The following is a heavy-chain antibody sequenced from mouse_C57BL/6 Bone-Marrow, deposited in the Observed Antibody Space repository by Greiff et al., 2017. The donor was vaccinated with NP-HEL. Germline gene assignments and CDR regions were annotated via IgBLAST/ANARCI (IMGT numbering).Heavy chain of an antibody. CDR2: INPNNGGT. D-gene: IGHD2-5*01. V-gene: IGHV1-22*01. Sequence: VQLQQSGPELVKPGASVKMSCKASGYTFTDYNMHWVKQSHGKSLEWIGYINPNNGGTSYNQKFKGKATLTVNKSSSTAYMELRSLTSEDSAVYYCARGDYSNWAWFAYWGQGTLVTVSA. CDR1: GYTFTDYN. J-gene: IGHJ3*01. CDR3: ARGDYSNWAWFAY.